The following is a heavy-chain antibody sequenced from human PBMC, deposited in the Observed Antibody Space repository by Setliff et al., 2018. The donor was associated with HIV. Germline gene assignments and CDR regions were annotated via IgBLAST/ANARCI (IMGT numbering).Heavy chain of an antibody. CDR3: AASISSRHYYGSAL. J-gene: IGHJ2*01. CDR2: FNPEEGKT. Sequence: ASVKVSCKISGYTLSELSMHWVRQAPGKGLEWMVGFNPEEGKTIYAQKFQGRVTMTEDTSTDTAFMDLNNLRSEDTAVYYCAASISSRHYYGSALWGRGTLVGVSS. CDR1: GYTLSELS. V-gene: IGHV1-24*01. D-gene: IGHD3-10*01.